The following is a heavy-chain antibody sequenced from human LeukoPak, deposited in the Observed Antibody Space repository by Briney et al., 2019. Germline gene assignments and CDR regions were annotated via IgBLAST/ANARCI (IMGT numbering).Heavy chain of an antibody. CDR1: GYNFSPFW. J-gene: IGHJ4*02. CDR2: ISGSGGST. Sequence: GGSLRLSCAASGYNFSPFWMHWVRQAPGKGLEWVSAISGSGGSTYYADSVKGRFTISRDNSKNTLYLQMNSLRAEDTAVYYCANLNYYDSSMEDWGQGTLVTVSS. V-gene: IGHV3-23*01. D-gene: IGHD3-22*01. CDR3: ANLNYYDSSMED.